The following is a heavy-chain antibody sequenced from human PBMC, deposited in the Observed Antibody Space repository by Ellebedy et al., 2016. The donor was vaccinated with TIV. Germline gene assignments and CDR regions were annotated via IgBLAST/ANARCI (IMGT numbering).Heavy chain of an antibody. J-gene: IGHJ6*02. CDR1: GFSFTDYF. CDR2: ISITGSTI. V-gene: IGHV3-11*04. Sequence: PGGSLRLSCAVSGFSFTDYFMSWVRQAPGKGLEWISYISITGSTIFYADSVKGRFTISRDNAKKSLYLQMDSLRAEDTAVYYCARFSSGGAAYYGMDVWGQGTTVTVSS. CDR3: ARFSSGGAAYYGMDV. D-gene: IGHD3-16*01.